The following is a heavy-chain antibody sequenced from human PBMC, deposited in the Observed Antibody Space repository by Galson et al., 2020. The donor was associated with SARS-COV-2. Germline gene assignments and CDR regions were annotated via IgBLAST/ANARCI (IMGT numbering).Heavy chain of an antibody. J-gene: IGHJ4*02. CDR1: GFTFRSYW. V-gene: IGHV3-7*03. Sequence: GESLRLSCAAAGFTFRSYWMNWVRQAPGKGLEWVASIIPDGSEKYYADSVKGRFTISRDSAKNSLYLQMNSLRDEDTAVYYCTRVGYGSLTADYWGQGTLVTVSS. CDR2: IIPDGSEK. D-gene: IGHD3-9*01. CDR3: TRVGYGSLTADY.